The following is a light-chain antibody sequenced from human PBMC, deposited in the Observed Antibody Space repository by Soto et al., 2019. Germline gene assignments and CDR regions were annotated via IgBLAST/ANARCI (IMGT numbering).Light chain of an antibody. J-gene: IGKJ1*01. Sequence: EIVLTQSPGTLSLSPGERATLFCRASQSVSSSYLAWYQQKPGEAPRLLISGASDRATGIPDRFSGSGSGTAFTLPISRLEPEYFAVYCCQQYGSSPWTFGQGTQVEIK. V-gene: IGKV3-20*01. CDR2: GAS. CDR1: QSVSSSY. CDR3: QQYGSSPWT.